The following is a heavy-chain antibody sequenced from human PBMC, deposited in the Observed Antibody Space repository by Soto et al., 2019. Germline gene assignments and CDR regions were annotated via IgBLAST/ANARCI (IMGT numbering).Heavy chain of an antibody. D-gene: IGHD3-3*01. Sequence: QVQLVQSGAEVKKPGASVKVSCKASGYTFTSYGISWVRQAPGQGLEWMGWISAYNGNTNYAQKLQGRVTMTTDTSTITAYMELRSLRSDDTAVYYCAFGEVTIFGGWTNWFDPWGQGTLVTVSS. CDR1: GYTFTSYG. V-gene: IGHV1-18*01. J-gene: IGHJ5*02. CDR3: AFGEVTIFGGWTNWFDP. CDR2: ISAYNGNT.